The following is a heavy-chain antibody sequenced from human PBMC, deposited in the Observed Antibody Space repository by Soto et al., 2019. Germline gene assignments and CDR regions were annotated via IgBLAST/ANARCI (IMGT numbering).Heavy chain of an antibody. CDR2: ISGFNGQT. V-gene: IGHV1-18*01. CDR1: GNTFASHG. Sequence: ASVKVSCKASGNTFASHGFSWVRQAPGQGLEWMGWISGFNGQTDYALKFQGRVTLTTDTSTSTAYMELRSLRSDDTAVYFCARVDPRGVAVVRDYWGQGTLVTVSS. D-gene: IGHD3-10*01. J-gene: IGHJ4*02. CDR3: ARVDPRGVAVVRDY.